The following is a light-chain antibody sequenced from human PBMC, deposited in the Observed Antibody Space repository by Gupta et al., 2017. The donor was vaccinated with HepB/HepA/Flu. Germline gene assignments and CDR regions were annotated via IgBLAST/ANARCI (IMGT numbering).Light chain of an antibody. CDR2: HVN. CDR3: SSFSRTSTLVV. Sequence: SALTQPASVSGSLGESITISSTGTSSDVGAYDAVSWYQQYPGKAPKLLIYHVNSRPSGVSNRFSGSKSGNTASLTISGLQAEDETDYYCSSFSRTSTLVVFGGGTKLTVL. CDR1: SSDVGAYDA. V-gene: IGLV2-14*03. J-gene: IGLJ2*01.